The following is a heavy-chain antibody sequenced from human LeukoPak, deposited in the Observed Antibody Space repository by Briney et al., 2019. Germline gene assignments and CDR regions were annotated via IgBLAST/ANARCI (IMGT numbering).Heavy chain of an antibody. CDR3: ARDLGNFDRGGSYFDY. V-gene: IGHV3-33*01. CDR1: GFTFTNHG. J-gene: IGHJ4*02. CDR2: IWYDGSKK. D-gene: IGHD4-23*01. Sequence: GTSLRLSCAASGFTFTNHGFHWVRQAPGKGLEWVALIWYDGSKKVYVDSVKGRFTISRDGPKNTLYLQMNSLRDEDTAVYYCARDLGNFDRGGSYFDYWGQGTLVTVSS.